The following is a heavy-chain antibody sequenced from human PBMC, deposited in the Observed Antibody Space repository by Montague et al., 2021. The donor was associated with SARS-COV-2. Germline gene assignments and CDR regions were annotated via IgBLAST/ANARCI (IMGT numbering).Heavy chain of an antibody. CDR1: GGSISSYY. J-gene: IGHJ4*02. CDR2: IYYTGNT. D-gene: IGHD3-3*01. V-gene: IGHV4-59*01. CDR3: ARCRSGYVDK. Sequence: SETLSLTCSFSGGSISSYYWSWIRLPPGKPLEWLGYIYYTGNTTHNPSLKSRVTISVDTSKSQFSLRLTSVTAADTAVYFCARCRSGYVDKWGQGTLVTVSS.